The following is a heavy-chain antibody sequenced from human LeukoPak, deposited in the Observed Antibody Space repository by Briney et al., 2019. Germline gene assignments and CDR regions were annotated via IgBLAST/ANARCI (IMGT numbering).Heavy chain of an antibody. V-gene: IGHV4-30-2*01. CDR1: GGSISSGGYS. Sequence: RPSVTLSLTCAVSGGSISSGGYSWSWIRQPPGKGLEWIGYIYHSGSTYYNPPLKSRVTISVDTSKNQFSLKLSSVTAADTAVYYCARERRVIESPTHYYGMDVWGQGTTVTVSS. CDR3: ARERRVIESPTHYYGMDV. J-gene: IGHJ6*02. D-gene: IGHD3-22*01. CDR2: IYHSGST.